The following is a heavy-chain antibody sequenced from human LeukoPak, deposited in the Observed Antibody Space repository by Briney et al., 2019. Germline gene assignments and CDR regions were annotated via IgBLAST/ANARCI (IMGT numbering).Heavy chain of an antibody. V-gene: IGHV3-7*04. CDR2: INEDGSEK. CDR1: GFTFSTYW. Sequence: GGSLRLSCAASGFTFSTYWMSWVRQAPGKGLEWVANINEDGSEKYYVDSVKGRFTISRDNAKNTLYLQMNSLRAEDTAVYYCARGFSYNHFDYWGQGTLVTVSS. D-gene: IGHD5-24*01. J-gene: IGHJ4*02. CDR3: ARGFSYNHFDY.